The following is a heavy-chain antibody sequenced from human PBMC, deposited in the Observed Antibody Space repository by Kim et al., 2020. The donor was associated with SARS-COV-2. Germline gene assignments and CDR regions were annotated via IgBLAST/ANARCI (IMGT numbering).Heavy chain of an antibody. Sequence: ASVKVSCKASGYTFTSYAMNWVRQAPGQGLEWMGWINTNTGNPTYAQGFTGRFVFSLDTSVSTAYLQISSLKAEDTAVYYCARGGRITMVRGVIGGFDPWGQGTLVTVPS. CDR2: INTNTGNP. V-gene: IGHV7-4-1*02. D-gene: IGHD3-10*01. J-gene: IGHJ5*02. CDR1: GYTFTSYA. CDR3: ARGGRITMVRGVIGGFDP.